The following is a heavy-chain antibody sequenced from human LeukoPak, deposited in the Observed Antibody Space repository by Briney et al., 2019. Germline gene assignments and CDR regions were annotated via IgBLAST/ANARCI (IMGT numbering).Heavy chain of an antibody. CDR1: GFTFSSFG. CDR3: APRVVGITAPFDY. V-gene: IGHV3-30*02. Sequence: AGGSLRLSCAASGFTFSSFGMHWVRQAPGKGLEWVAFIRYDGTDKYYADSVKGRFTISRDNSKNTLYLQMNSLRPEDTAVYYCAPRVVGITAPFDYWGQGTLVTVSS. J-gene: IGHJ4*02. CDR2: IRYDGTDK. D-gene: IGHD2-21*01.